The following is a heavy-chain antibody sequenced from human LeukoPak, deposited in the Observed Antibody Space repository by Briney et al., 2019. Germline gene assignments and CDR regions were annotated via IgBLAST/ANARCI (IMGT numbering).Heavy chain of an antibody. V-gene: IGHV3-74*01. D-gene: IGHD6-13*01. Sequence: QSGGSLRLSCAASGFTFSSYWMHWVRQAPGKGLVWVSRINSDGSSTSYADSVKGRFTISRDNAKNTLYLQMNSLRAEDTAVYYCARVAAAYAFDIWGQGTMVTVSS. CDR2: INSDGSST. CDR1: GFTFSSYW. CDR3: ARVAAAYAFDI. J-gene: IGHJ3*02.